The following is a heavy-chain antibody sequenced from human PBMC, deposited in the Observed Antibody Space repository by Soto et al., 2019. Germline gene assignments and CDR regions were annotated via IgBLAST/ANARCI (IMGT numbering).Heavy chain of an antibody. V-gene: IGHV1-69*13. D-gene: IGHD4-17*01. J-gene: IGHJ6*02. Sequence: ASVKVSCKASGSTFSSYAISWVRQAPGQGLEWMGGIIPIFGTANYAQKFQGRVTITADESTSTAYMELSSLRSEDTAVYYCARVLTTVDHYGMDVWGQGTTVTVSS. CDR3: ARVLTTVDHYGMDV. CDR2: IIPIFGTA. CDR1: GSTFSSYA.